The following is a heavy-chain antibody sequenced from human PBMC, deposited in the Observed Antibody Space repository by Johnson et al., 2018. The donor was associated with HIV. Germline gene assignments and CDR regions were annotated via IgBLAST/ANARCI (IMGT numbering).Heavy chain of an antibody. D-gene: IGHD3-3*01. Sequence: VQLVESGGGLVQPGGSLRLSCAASGFTVSSNYMSWVRQAPGKGLEWVSVIYSGGSTYYADSVKGRFTISRDNSKNTLYLQMNSMRAEDTAVYYCARDSRTYNFWSGSEAFDIWGQGTMVTVSS. CDR1: GFTVSSNY. J-gene: IGHJ3*02. CDR3: ARDSRTYNFWSGSEAFDI. V-gene: IGHV3-66*01. CDR2: IYSGGST.